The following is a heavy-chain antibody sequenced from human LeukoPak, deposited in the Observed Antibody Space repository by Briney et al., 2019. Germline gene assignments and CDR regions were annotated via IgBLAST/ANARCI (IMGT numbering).Heavy chain of an antibody. D-gene: IGHD3-3*01. Sequence: QPGGSLRLSCAASGFAFSSYWMHWVRQAPGKGLVWVSRINSDRSSTSYADSVKGRFTISRDNAKNTLYLQMNSLRAEDTAVYYCARDSDYDFWSGYYSMPFGWFDPWGQGTLVTVSS. V-gene: IGHV3-74*01. J-gene: IGHJ5*02. CDR1: GFAFSSYW. CDR2: INSDRSST. CDR3: ARDSDYDFWSGYYSMPFGWFDP.